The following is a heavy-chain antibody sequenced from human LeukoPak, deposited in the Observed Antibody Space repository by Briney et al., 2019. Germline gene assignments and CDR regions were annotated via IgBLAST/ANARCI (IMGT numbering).Heavy chain of an antibody. CDR3: ARLPCSSSWSTCDS. CDR1: GFTFSIYS. V-gene: IGHV3-23*01. J-gene: IGHJ4*02. CDR2: ISGTSGNT. Sequence: GGSLRLSCAASGFTFSIYSMSWVRQAPGKGLEWVSSISGTSGNTYYADSVKGRFAISRDNSKDTLYLQMNSLRAEDTAVYYCARLPCSSSWSTCDSWGQGTLVTVSS. D-gene: IGHD6-13*01.